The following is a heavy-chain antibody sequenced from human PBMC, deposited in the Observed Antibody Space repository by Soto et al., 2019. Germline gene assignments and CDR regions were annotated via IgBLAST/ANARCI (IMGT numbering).Heavy chain of an antibody. CDR3: ARDMAATMIRAGDWYFDL. J-gene: IGHJ2*01. V-gene: IGHV1-18*01. CDR2: ISAYNGNT. CDR1: GYTFISYG. D-gene: IGHD5-12*01. Sequence: ASVKVSCKASGYTFISYGVSWVRQAPGQGLEWMGWISAYNGNTNYAQKLQGRVTMTTDTSTSTAYMELRSLRSDDTAVYYCARDMAATMIRAGDWYFDLWGRGTLVTVPQ.